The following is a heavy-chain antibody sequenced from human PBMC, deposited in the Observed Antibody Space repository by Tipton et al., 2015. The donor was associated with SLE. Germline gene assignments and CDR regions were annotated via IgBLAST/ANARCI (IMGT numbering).Heavy chain of an antibody. CDR2: INTHSGHT. Sequence: QLVQSGPEVKKPGTSVKVSCKASGYIFVSFGITWVRQAPGQGLEWMGWINTHSGHTNYAQKFQGRVTMTADTSTSTVYLELGSLRSDDTAVYYCARDHYGSGTYYNWFDPWGQGTLVTVSS. J-gene: IGHJ5*02. CDR3: ARDHYGSGTYYNWFDP. CDR1: GYIFVSFG. V-gene: IGHV1-18*01. D-gene: IGHD3-10*01.